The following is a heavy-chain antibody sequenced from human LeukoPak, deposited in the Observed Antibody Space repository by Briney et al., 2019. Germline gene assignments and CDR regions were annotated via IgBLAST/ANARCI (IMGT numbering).Heavy chain of an antibody. D-gene: IGHD6-13*01. J-gene: IGHJ6*02. V-gene: IGHV4-39*01. CDR1: GGSISSSSYY. CDR2: IYYSGST. Sequence: SETLSLTCTVSGGSISSSSYYWGWIRQPPGKGLEWIGGIYYSGSTYYNPSLKSRVTISVDTSKNQFSLKLSSVTAADTAVYYCASGYSSSWYVSVKYYYGMDVWGQGTTVTVSS. CDR3: ASGYSSSWYVSVKYYYGMDV.